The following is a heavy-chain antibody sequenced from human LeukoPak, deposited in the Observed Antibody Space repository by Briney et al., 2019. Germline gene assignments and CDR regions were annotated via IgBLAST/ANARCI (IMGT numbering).Heavy chain of an antibody. CDR3: ASIRGHSSGWSPGGY. Sequence: GASVKVSCKASGYTFTGYYMHWVRQAPGQGLEWMGWINPNSGGTNYAQKFQGRVTMTRDTSISTAYMELSRLRSDDTAVCYCASIRGHSSGWSPGGYWGQGTLVTVSS. CDR1: GYTFTGYY. V-gene: IGHV1-2*02. J-gene: IGHJ4*02. CDR2: INPNSGGT. D-gene: IGHD6-19*01.